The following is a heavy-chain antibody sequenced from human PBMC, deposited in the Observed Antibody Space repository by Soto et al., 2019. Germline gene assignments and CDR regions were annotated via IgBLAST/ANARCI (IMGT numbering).Heavy chain of an antibody. CDR1: GYTFASYG. Sequence: GASVKVSCKASGYTFASYGSRWVRQAPGQGLEWMGWISAYNGNTNYAQKLQGRVTMTTDTSTSTAYMELRSLRSDDTAVYYCARDDRIAVAGKDFDYWGQGTLVTVSS. D-gene: IGHD6-19*01. J-gene: IGHJ4*02. CDR2: ISAYNGNT. CDR3: ARDDRIAVAGKDFDY. V-gene: IGHV1-18*01.